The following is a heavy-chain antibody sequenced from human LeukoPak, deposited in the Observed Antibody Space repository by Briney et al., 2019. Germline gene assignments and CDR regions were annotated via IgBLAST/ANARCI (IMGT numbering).Heavy chain of an antibody. CDR1: GFTFNGYS. V-gene: IGHV3-21*01. J-gene: IGHJ4*02. Sequence: GGSLRLSCTASGFTFNGYSMNWVRQAPGKGLEWVSSISTSSSYVYYADSVKGRFTISRNNPKNSLYLQMNSLRAEDTAVYYCARNRGDPSYFDYWGQGTLVTVSS. CDR2: ISTSSSYV. CDR3: ARNRGDPSYFDY. D-gene: IGHD4-17*01.